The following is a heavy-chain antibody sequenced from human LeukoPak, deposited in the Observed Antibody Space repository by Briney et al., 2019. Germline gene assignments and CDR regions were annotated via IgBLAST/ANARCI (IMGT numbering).Heavy chain of an antibody. D-gene: IGHD3-3*01. CDR1: GVSISSSTHY. Sequence: SETLSLTCTVSGVSISSSTHYWGWIRQPPGKGLEWMGSIYYTGSTYYNPSLRSRVTISVDTSKNQFSLKLSSVTAADTAVYYCARRGGSGYYSPFDSWGQGTLVTVSS. CDR3: ARRGGSGYYSPFDS. V-gene: IGHV4-39*01. CDR2: IYYTGST. J-gene: IGHJ4*02.